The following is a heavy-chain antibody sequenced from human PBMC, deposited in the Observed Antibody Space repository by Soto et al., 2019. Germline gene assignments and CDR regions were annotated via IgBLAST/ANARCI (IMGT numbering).Heavy chain of an antibody. J-gene: IGHJ4*02. CDR3: ARGPSGDKVDS. V-gene: IGHV4-30-4*01. D-gene: IGHD7-27*01. Sequence: QVQLQESGPGLVKPSQTLSLTCTVSGGSISTVDYWWSWIRQSPDMGLEWIGHIYDGGRTYNNPSRESRVTLSGDTSKSQLSLTLGSVSAADTAGYYCARGPSGDKVDSWGQGTLVTVSS. CDR1: GGSISTVDYW. CDR2: IYDGGRT.